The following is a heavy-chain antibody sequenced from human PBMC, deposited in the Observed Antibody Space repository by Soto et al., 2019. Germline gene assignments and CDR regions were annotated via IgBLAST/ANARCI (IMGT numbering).Heavy chain of an antibody. CDR3: ARGYCSGGSCYRY. CDR1: GGSISSSSYY. Sequence: SETLSLTCTVSGGSISSSSYYWGWIRQPPGKGLEWIGSIYYSGSTYYNPCLKSRVTISVETSKNQFSLKLSSVTAADTAVYSCARGYCSGGSCYRYWGQGSQVTVSS. J-gene: IGHJ4*02. CDR2: IYYSGST. D-gene: IGHD2-15*01. V-gene: IGHV4-39*01.